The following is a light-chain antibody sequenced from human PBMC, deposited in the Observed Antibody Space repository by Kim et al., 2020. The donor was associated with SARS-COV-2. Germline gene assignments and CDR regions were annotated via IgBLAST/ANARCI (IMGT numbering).Light chain of an antibody. CDR3: SSYTSSSVV. CDR1: SSDVGGYSY. Sequence: QSALTQPASVSGSPGQSITISCTGTSSDVGGYSYVSWYQQHPGKAPKLMIYDVSKRPSGVSNRFSGSKSGNTASLTISGLQAEDEADYYCSSYTSSSVVFGGGTKLTVL. V-gene: IGLV2-14*01. J-gene: IGLJ2*01. CDR2: DVS.